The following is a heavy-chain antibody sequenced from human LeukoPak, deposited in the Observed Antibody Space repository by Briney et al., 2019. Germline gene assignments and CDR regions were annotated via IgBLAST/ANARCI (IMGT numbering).Heavy chain of an antibody. CDR2: INHSGSA. D-gene: IGHD5-18*01. CDR1: GGSFSGYY. J-gene: IGHJ6*02. V-gene: IGHV4-34*01. CDR3: ASFPWMDTAMVNGYYYYGMDV. Sequence: PSETLSLTCAVSGGSFSGYYWTWIRQPPGKGLEWIGEINHSGSANYSPSLSSRVTISVDTSKNQFSLKLSSVTAADTAVYYCASFPWMDTAMVNGYYYYGMDVWGQGTTVTVSS.